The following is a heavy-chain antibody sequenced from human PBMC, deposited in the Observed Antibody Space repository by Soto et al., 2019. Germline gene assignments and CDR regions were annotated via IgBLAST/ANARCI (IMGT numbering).Heavy chain of an antibody. J-gene: IGHJ6*03. V-gene: IGHV5-51*01. Sequence: PGESLKISCKGSGYSFTTYWIGWVRQMPGKGLEWMGIIYPGDSDTRYSPSFQGQVTISADKSISTAYLQWSSLKASDTAMYYCERLTRGSIISLYMDVWGKGTTVTVSS. CDR2: IYPGDSDT. CDR1: GYSFTTYW. CDR3: ERLTRGSIISLYMDV. D-gene: IGHD2-2*01.